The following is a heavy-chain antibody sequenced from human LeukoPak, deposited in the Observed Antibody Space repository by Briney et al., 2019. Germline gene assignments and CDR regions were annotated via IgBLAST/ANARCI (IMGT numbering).Heavy chain of an antibody. CDR3: ARWNSYGYDYFDY. CDR2: IYPGDSDT. V-gene: IGHV5-51*01. CDR1: GSNFTSYW. Sequence: GESLQISGKGSGSNFTSYWIGWVRQLPGKGLEWMGIIYPGDSDTRYSPSFQGQVTISADKSISTAYLQWSSLKASDTAMYYCARWNSYGYDYFDYWGQGTLVTVPS. J-gene: IGHJ4*02. D-gene: IGHD5-18*01.